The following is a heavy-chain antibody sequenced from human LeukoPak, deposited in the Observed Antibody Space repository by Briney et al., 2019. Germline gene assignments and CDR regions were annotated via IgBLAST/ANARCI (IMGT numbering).Heavy chain of an antibody. CDR1: GYSFTSYW. J-gene: IGHJ6*02. CDR3: ARLVGGGSYRTYYYGMDV. CDR2: IYPGDSDT. Sequence: PGESLKISCKGSGYSFTSYWIGWVRQMPGKGLEWMGIIYPGDSDTRCSPSFQGQVTVSADKSISTAYLQWSSLKASDTAMYYCARLVGGGSYRTYYYGMDVWGQGTTVTVSS. V-gene: IGHV5-51*01. D-gene: IGHD1-26*01.